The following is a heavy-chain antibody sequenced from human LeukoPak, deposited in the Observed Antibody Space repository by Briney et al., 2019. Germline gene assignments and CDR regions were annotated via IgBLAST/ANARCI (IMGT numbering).Heavy chain of an antibody. CDR2: MNPNSGNT. Sequence: ASVKVSCKASGYTFTSYDINWARQATGQGLEWMGWMNPNSGNTGFAQRFQGRVTMTRDTSISTAYMELSSLRSEDTAVCYCTRGYGSRNWFDPWGQGTLVTVSS. CDR3: TRGYGSRNWFDP. D-gene: IGHD3-10*01. J-gene: IGHJ5*02. CDR1: GYTFTSYD. V-gene: IGHV1-8*01.